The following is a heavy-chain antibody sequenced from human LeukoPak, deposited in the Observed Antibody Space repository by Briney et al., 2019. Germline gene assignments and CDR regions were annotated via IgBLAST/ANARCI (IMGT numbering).Heavy chain of an antibody. V-gene: IGHV1-18*04. D-gene: IGHD3-10*01. J-gene: IGHJ4*02. CDR3: ARSTGELLEGY. CDR2: ISTYNGNT. CDR1: GYTFTSYG. Sequence: ASVKVSCKASGYTFTSYGISWVRQAPGQGLEWMGWISTYNGNTNYVQKLQGRVTMTTDTSTTTAYMELGSLRSDDTAVYYCARSTGELLEGYWGQGTLVTVSS.